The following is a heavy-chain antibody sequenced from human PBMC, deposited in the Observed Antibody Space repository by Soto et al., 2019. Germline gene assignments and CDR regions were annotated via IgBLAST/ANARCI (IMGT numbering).Heavy chain of an antibody. D-gene: IGHD6-13*01. Sequence: GGSLRLSCSASGFTFSSYAMHWVRQAPGKGLEYVSAISSNGGSTYYADSVKGRFTISRDNSKNTLYLQMSSLRAEDTAVYYCVKSYSSSWPTEYFHHWGQGTLVTVSS. CDR3: VKSYSSSWPTEYFHH. CDR1: GFTFSSYA. V-gene: IGHV3-64D*08. CDR2: ISSNGGST. J-gene: IGHJ1*01.